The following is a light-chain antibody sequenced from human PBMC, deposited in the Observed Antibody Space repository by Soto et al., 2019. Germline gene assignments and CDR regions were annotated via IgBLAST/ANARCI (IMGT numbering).Light chain of an antibody. Sequence: QSVLTQPPSASGTPGQSITISCSGGSSNIGSNYVYWYQHLPGTAPKLLIHRSNQRPSGVPDRFSGSKSATSASLAISGLRSEDEADYYCAAWDDSLSGVVFGGGTQLTVL. J-gene: IGLJ2*01. CDR3: AAWDDSLSGVV. V-gene: IGLV1-47*01. CDR1: SSNIGSNY. CDR2: RSN.